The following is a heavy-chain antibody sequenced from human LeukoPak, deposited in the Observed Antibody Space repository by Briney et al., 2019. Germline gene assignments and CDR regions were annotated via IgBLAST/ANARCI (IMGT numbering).Heavy chain of an antibody. CDR1: GDSVSSNNAA. J-gene: IGHJ4*02. Sequence: SQTLSLTCAISGDSVSSNNAALTWIRQSPSARLEWLGRTYYRSEWNNDYAVSVKSRITFNPDTSKNQFSLQLNSVTPDDTAVYYCAGDHGYYFDSWGQGTQVTVSS. V-gene: IGHV6-1*01. CDR3: AGDHGYYFDS. CDR2: TYYRSEWNN.